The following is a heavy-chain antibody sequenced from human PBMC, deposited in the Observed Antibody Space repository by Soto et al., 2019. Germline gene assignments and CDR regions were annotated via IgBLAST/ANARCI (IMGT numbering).Heavy chain of an antibody. Sequence: GGSLRLSCAASGFTFSGSAMHWVRQASGKGLEWVGRIRSKANSYATAYAASVKGRFTISRDDSKNTAYLQMNSLKTEDTAVYYCTPAPGCSGGSCRRNFDYWGQGTLVTVSS. J-gene: IGHJ4*02. V-gene: IGHV3-73*01. CDR3: TPAPGCSGGSCRRNFDY. D-gene: IGHD2-15*01. CDR1: GFTFSGSA. CDR2: IRSKANSYAT.